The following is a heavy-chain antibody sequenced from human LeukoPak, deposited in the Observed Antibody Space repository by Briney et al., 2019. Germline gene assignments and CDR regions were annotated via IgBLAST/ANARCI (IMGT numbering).Heavy chain of an antibody. J-gene: IGHJ4*02. Sequence: ASVRVSFKASGYTLTSYGISWVRQAPGQELVCLGWTNTYNGNTNYAQNFQGRVTITADESTSTAYMELSSPRSEDTAVYYCARSLGFLEWLEDYWGQGTLVTVSS. CDR1: GYTLTSYG. CDR3: ARSLGFLEWLEDY. V-gene: IGHV1-18*01. CDR2: TNTYNGNT. D-gene: IGHD3-3*01.